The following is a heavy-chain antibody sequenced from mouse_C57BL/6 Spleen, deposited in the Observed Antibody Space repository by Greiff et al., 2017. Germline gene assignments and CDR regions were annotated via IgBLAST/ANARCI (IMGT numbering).Heavy chain of an antibody. CDR3: ARSDGNYYFDY. CDR1: GYAFSSYG. J-gene: IGHJ2*01. Sequence: QVQLQQSGAELVKPGASVKISCKASGYAFSSYGMNWVKQRPGKGLEWIGQIYPGDGDTNYNGKFKGKATLTADKSSSTAYMQLSSLTSEDSAVYFCARSDGNYYFDYWGQGTTLTVSS. CDR2: IYPGDGDT. D-gene: IGHD2-1*01. V-gene: IGHV1-80*01.